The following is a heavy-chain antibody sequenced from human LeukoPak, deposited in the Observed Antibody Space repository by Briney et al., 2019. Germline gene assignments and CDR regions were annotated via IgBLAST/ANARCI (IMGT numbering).Heavy chain of an antibody. Sequence: NHGESLKISCQGSGYSFTSYWIGWVRQLPGKGLEWMGIIYPGDSDTRYSPSFQGQVTISADKSISTAYLQWSSLKASDTAMYYCARCRTVTTIDYWGQGTLVTVSS. J-gene: IGHJ4*02. V-gene: IGHV5-51*01. CDR1: GYSFTSYW. CDR2: IYPGDSDT. D-gene: IGHD4-17*01. CDR3: ARCRTVTTIDY.